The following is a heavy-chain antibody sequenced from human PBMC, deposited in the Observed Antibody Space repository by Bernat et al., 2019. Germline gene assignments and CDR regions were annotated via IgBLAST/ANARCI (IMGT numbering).Heavy chain of an antibody. CDR3: ARDPGRARSMTTVNYYYYYMDV. CDR1: GFTFSSYD. V-gene: IGHV3-13*04. Sequence: EVQLVESGGGLVQPGGSLRLSCAASGFTFSSYDMHWVRQATGKGLEWVSAIGTAGDTYYPGSVKGRFTISRENAKNSLYLQMNSLRAGDTAVYYCARDPGRARSMTTVNYYYYYMDVWGKGTTVTVSS. CDR2: IGTAGDT. J-gene: IGHJ6*03. D-gene: IGHD4-17*01.